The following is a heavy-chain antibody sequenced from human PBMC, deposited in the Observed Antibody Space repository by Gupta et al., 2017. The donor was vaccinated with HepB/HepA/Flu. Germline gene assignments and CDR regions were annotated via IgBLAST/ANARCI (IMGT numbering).Heavy chain of an antibody. J-gene: IGHJ4*02. Sequence: EVHVVESGGALVQPGGSLRLSCAASGFTFSTSWMDWVRQAPGKGLEGVANINQDGSEKYYVDSVKGRFAISRDNVKNSVYLQINSLRVEDTAVYYCSWSLNYWGQGTLVTVSS. D-gene: IGHD1-26*01. CDR3: SWSLNY. V-gene: IGHV3-7*01. CDR2: INQDGSEK. CDR1: GFTFSTSW.